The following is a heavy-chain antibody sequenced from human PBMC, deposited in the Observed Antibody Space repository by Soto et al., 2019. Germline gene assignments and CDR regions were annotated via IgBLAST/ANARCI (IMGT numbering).Heavy chain of an antibody. D-gene: IGHD6-19*01. Sequence: PGGSLRLSCADSGFTFSSYAMSWVRQAPGKGLEWVSAISGSGGSTYYADSVKGRFTISRDNSKNTLYLQMNSLRAEDTAVYYCAKDQGRSSGWYAIVDYFDYWGQGTLVTVSS. V-gene: IGHV3-23*01. CDR1: GFTFSSYA. CDR3: AKDQGRSSGWYAIVDYFDY. CDR2: ISGSGGST. J-gene: IGHJ4*02.